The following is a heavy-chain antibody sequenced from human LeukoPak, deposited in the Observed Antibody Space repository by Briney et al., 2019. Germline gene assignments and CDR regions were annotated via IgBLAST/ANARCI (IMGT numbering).Heavy chain of an antibody. V-gene: IGHV3-48*03. D-gene: IGHD6-19*01. Sequence: GGSLRLSCAASGFTFSSYETNWVRQAPGKGLEWVSYISSSGSTIYHADSVKGRFTFSRDNAKNSLYLQMNSLRAEDTAVYYCARDGGIAVAGDAFDIWGQGTMVTVSS. J-gene: IGHJ3*02. CDR2: ISSSGSTI. CDR1: GFTFSSYE. CDR3: ARDGGIAVAGDAFDI.